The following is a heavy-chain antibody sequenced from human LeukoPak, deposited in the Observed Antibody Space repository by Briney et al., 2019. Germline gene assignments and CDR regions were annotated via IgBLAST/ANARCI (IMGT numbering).Heavy chain of an antibody. CDR2: IYHSGKT. D-gene: IGHD4-17*01. CDR3: ARVFQSAVTTLYYYYYYMDV. CDR1: GGSINNRDYY. Sequence: PSETLSLTCSVSGGSINNRDYYWGWIRQPPGKGLEWIGSIYHSGKTYYNPSLKSRVTISIDTSKNQFSLKLSSVTAADTAVYYCARVFQSAVTTLYYYYYYMDVWGKGTTVTVSS. V-gene: IGHV4-39*07. J-gene: IGHJ6*03.